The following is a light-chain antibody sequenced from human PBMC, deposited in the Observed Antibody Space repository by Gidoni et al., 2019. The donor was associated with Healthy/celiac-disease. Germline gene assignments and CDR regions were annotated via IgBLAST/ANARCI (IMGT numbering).Light chain of an antibody. CDR1: QSLLHSNGYNY. V-gene: IGKV2-28*01. CDR3: MQALQTPPCS. J-gene: IGKJ2*04. CDR2: LGS. Sequence: DIVMTQSPLSLPVTPGEPASISCRSSQSLLHSNGYNYLDWYLQKPGQSPQLLIYLGSNRASGVPDMFSGSGSGTDFTLKISRVEAEDVGVYYCMQALQTPPCSFGQGTKLEIK.